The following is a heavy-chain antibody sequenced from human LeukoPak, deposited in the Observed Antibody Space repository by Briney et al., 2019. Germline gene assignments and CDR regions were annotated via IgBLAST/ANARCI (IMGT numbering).Heavy chain of an antibody. J-gene: IGHJ5*02. CDR3: ARHRGGSSWSNWFDP. CDR2: IDYSGNS. V-gene: IGHV4-59*08. CDR1: SGSISSYY. Sequence: SETLSLTCTVSSGSISSYYWSWIRQPPGKGLEWIGYIDYSGNSNSNPSLKSRATISVDTSKNQFSLKLTSMTAADTAVYYCARHRGGSSWSNWFDPWGQGTLVAVSS. D-gene: IGHD6-13*01.